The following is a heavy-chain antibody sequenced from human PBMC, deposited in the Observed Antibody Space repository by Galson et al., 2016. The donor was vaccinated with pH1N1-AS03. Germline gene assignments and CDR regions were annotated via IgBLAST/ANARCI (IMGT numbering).Heavy chain of an antibody. CDR1: GFTFSNAW. V-gene: IGHV3-15*01. J-gene: IGHJ5*02. D-gene: IGHD2-2*01. CDR2: IKSKTDGGTE. CDR3: TTADTELGYCTSTSCSLDL. Sequence: SLRLSCAGYGFTFSNAWMSWVRQAPGKGLEWVGRIKSKTDGGTEAYAAPVKGRFAISRDDSETTLYLQMNSLKTEDTAVYYCTTADTELGYCTSTSCSLDLWGQGTLVTVSS.